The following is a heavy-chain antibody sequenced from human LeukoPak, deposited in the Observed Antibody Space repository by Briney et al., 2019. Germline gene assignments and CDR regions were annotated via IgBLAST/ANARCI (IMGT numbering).Heavy chain of an antibody. Sequence: GASVKVSCKASGYSFTGYYIHWVRQAPGQGLEWMGWINPYSGDTDSAQKFQGRVAVTRDTSITTAYMDLSRLTSDDTAVYYCARANGGGAYYPFDYWGQGTMVIVSS. J-gene: IGHJ4*03. CDR3: ARANGGGAYYPFDY. CDR1: GYSFTGYY. D-gene: IGHD4-17*01. CDR2: INPYSGDT. V-gene: IGHV1-2*02.